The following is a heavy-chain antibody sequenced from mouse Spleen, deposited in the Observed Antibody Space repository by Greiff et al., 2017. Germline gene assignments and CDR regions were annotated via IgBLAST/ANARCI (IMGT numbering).Heavy chain of an antibody. CDR1: GFNIKDDY. V-gene: IGHV14-4*01. CDR3: TTTTVVPHYYAMDY. J-gene: IGHJ4*01. CDR2: IDPENGDT. Sequence: EVQLQQSGAELVRPGASVKLSCTASGFNIKDDYMHWVKQRPEQGLEWIGWIDPENGDTEYASKFQGKATITADTSSNTAYLQLSSLTSEDTAVYYCTTTTVVPHYYAMDYWGQGTSVTVSS. D-gene: IGHD1-1*01.